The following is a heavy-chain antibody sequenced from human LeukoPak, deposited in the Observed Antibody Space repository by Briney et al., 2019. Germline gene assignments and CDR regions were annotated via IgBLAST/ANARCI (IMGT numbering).Heavy chain of an antibody. V-gene: IGHV4-39*01. CDR1: GGSISSSSYY. CDR3: ARHERFCTGGTCYGPDAFDI. D-gene: IGHD2-15*01. J-gene: IGHJ3*02. CDR2: INYSGST. Sequence: PSETLSLTCTVSGGSISSSSYYWGWIRQPPGKGLEWIGSINYSGSTYYNSSLKSRLTISVDTSKNQFSLKLTSVTATDTAVYYCARHERFCTGGTCYGPDAFDIWGQGTMVTVSS.